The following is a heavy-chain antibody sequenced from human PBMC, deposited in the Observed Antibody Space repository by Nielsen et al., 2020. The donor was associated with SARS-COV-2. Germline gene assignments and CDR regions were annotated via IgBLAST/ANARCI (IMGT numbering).Heavy chain of an antibody. CDR1: GFRFSDSS. CDR3: TRVNPSSGSWFDAFDI. Sequence: GESLKISCAASGFRFSDSSMNWVRQASEKGLEWLGRMRSKANDYATEYPASVKGRFFISRDDSKNTAYLLMNSLKTDDTAVYYCTRVNPSSGSWFDAFDIWGQGTLVTVSS. J-gene: IGHJ3*02. D-gene: IGHD6-25*01. V-gene: IGHV3-73*01. CDR2: MRSKANDYAT.